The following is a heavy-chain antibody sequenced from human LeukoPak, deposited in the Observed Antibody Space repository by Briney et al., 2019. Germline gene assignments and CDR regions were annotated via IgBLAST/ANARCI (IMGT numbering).Heavy chain of an antibody. D-gene: IGHD5-24*01. CDR1: GFTVSSNS. CDR2: IYSGGNT. J-gene: IGHJ2*01. V-gene: IGHV3-53*05. Sequence: GGTLRLSCTVSGFTVSSNSMSWVRQAPGKGLEWVSFIYSGGNTHYADSVKGRFTISRDNSKKKLYLQMNSLRAEDTAVYYCARGGLEMATTLNWFFDFWGRGTLVSVSS. CDR3: ARGGLEMATTLNWFFDF.